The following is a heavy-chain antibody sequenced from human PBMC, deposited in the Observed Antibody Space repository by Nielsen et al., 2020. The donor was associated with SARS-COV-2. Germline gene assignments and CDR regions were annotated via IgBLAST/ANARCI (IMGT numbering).Heavy chain of an antibody. CDR2: ISYDGSNK. D-gene: IGHD6-19*01. V-gene: IGHV3-30*03. Sequence: GGSLRLSCAASDFSVRSYYMNWVRQAPGKGLEWVAVISYDGSNKYYADSVKGRFTISRDNSKNTLYLQMNSLRAEDTAVYYCARDWLGDSSGWGLIDYWGQGTLVTVSS. CDR1: DFSVRSYY. CDR3: ARDWLGDSSGWGLIDY. J-gene: IGHJ4*02.